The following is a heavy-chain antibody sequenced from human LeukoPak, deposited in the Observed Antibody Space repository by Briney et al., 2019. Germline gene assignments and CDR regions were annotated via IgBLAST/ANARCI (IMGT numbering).Heavy chain of an antibody. CDR2: ISYDGSNK. D-gene: IGHD1-26*01. CDR1: GFTFSSYA. V-gene: IGHV3-30-3*01. J-gene: IGHJ4*02. CDR3: ARDTSPQGSVGATIFDY. Sequence: PGGSLRLSCAASGFTFSSYAMSWVRQAPGKGLEWVAVISYDGSNKYYADSVKGRFTISRDNSKNTLYLQMNSLRAEDTAVYYCARDTSPQGSVGATIFDYWGQGTLVTVSS.